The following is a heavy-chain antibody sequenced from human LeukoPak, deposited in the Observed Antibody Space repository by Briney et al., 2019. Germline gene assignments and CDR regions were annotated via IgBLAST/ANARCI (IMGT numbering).Heavy chain of an antibody. V-gene: IGHV3-11*04. CDR2: ISNSGTTI. D-gene: IGHD3-16*01. CDR1: GFTFSDYY. CDR3: ARGAYIANHYADYFDY. Sequence: NPGGSLRLSCAASGFTFSDYYMSLIRQAPGKGLEWISYISNSGTTIYYADSVKGRFTISRDNAKNSLYLQMNSLRVEDTAVYYCARGAYIANHYADYFDYWGQGTLVTVSA. J-gene: IGHJ4*02.